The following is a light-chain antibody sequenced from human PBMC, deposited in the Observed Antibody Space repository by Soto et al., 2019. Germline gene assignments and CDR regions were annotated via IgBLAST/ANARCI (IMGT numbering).Light chain of an antibody. V-gene: IGKV1-5*03. CDR1: QSISSW. CDR2: KAS. J-gene: IGKJ2*01. CDR3: QQYKSYPYT. Sequence: DIQMTQSPSTLSASVGDRVTITCRASQSISSWLAWYQQKPGKAPKLLIYKASSFESGVPSRFSGRGSGTEFTLTISSLQPDDFAPYYCQQYKSYPYTFGQGTKLDIK.